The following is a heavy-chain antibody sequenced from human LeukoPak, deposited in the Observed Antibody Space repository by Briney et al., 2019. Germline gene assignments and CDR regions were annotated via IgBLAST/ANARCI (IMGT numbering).Heavy chain of an antibody. CDR2: ISSNGGDT. CDR1: VFTFSSHS. V-gene: IGHV3-23*01. J-gene: IGHJ3*02. D-gene: IGHD1-26*01. CDR3: TRGNPSIVGSRDPFDI. Sequence: GGSLRLSCAASVFTFSSHSMAWVRQAPGKGPEWVSSISSNGGDTYYADSVRGRFTISRDNSENMLHLQMNSLSAEDTAVYYCTRGNPSIVGSRDPFDIWAKGQWSPSLQ.